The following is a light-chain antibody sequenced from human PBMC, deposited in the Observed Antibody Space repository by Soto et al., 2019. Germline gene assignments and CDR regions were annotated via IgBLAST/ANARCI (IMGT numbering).Light chain of an antibody. V-gene: IGKV1-39*01. CDR3: QQSYSTPIT. Sequence: DIRMTQSPSSLSASVGDRVTITCRASQSISSYLNWYQQKPGKAPKLLIYAASSLQSGVPSRFSGSGSGTDFTLTIRSLQPEDFATYYCQQSYSTPITFGKGTRREIK. J-gene: IGKJ5*01. CDR1: QSISSY. CDR2: AAS.